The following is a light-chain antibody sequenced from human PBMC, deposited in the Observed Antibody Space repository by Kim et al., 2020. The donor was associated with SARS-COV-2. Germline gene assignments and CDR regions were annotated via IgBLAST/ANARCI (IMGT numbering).Light chain of an antibody. J-gene: IGKJ2*01. CDR3: QQRSNWPRMYT. CDR1: QSVSSY. Sequence: SAGERATLSCRASQSVSSYLAWYKQKPGQAPRLLIYDASNRATGIPARFSGSGSGTDFTLTISSLEPEDFAVYYCQQRSNWPRMYTFGQGTKLEI. CDR2: DAS. V-gene: IGKV3-11*01.